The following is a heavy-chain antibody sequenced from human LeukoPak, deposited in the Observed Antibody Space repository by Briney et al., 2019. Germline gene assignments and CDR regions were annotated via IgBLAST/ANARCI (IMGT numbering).Heavy chain of an antibody. V-gene: IGHV4-59*01. CDR2: IYYSGST. CDR3: ARDGVRSLGL. Sequence: SETLSLTCTVSGGSISSYYWSWIRQPPGKGLEWIGYIYYSGSTNYNPSLKSRVTISVDTSKNQFSLKLSSVTAADTAVYYCARDGVRSLGLWGQGTLVTVSS. J-gene: IGHJ4*02. D-gene: IGHD1-26*01. CDR1: GGSISSYY.